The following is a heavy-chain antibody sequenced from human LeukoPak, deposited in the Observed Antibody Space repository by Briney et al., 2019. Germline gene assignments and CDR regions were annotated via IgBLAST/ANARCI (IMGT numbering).Heavy chain of an antibody. V-gene: IGHV3-23*01. CDR1: GFTFSSYW. Sequence: GGSLRLSCAASGFTFSSYWMIWVRQPPGKGLEWVSSIFPSGGEIHYADSVRGRFTISRDNSKSTLSLQMNSLRAEDTAIYYCATYRQVLLPFESWGQGTLVTVSS. CDR2: IFPSGGEI. CDR3: ATYRQVLLPFES. D-gene: IGHD2-8*02. J-gene: IGHJ4*02.